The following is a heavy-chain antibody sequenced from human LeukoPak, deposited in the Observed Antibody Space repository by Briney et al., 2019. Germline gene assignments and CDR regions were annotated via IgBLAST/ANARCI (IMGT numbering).Heavy chain of an antibody. CDR3: AKAGSIKFDY. D-gene: IGHD1-26*01. V-gene: IGHV3-23*01. CDR2: FSGSGGST. J-gene: IGHJ4*02. Sequence: GGSLRLSCEPSGFTFSSYAMSWVRQAPGKGLEWVSVFSGSGGSTYYADSVKGRFTISRDNSKNTLYLQMNSLRAEDTAVYYCAKAGSIKFDYWGQGTLVTVSS. CDR1: GFTFSSYA.